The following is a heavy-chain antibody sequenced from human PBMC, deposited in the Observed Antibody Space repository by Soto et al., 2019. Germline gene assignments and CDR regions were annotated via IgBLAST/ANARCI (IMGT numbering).Heavy chain of an antibody. CDR2: IDSDGSRI. J-gene: IGHJ4*02. Sequence: EVQLVESGGGLVQPGESLRLSCAASGFTFSNYWMHWVRQAPGKGLVWVSRIDSDGSRITYADFVKGPFTISRDNAKNTVYLHMNSLTAEDTAVYYCVRTSLVVAVATREDFWGQGTLVTVSS. D-gene: IGHD2-15*01. CDR3: VRTSLVVAVATREDF. V-gene: IGHV3-74*01. CDR1: GFTFSNYW.